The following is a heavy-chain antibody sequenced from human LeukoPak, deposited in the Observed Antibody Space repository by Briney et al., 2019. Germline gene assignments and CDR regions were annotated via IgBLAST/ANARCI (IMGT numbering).Heavy chain of an antibody. CDR3: ASLKVPGHFDY. V-gene: IGHV4-39*01. CDR2: VYYTGST. Sequence: SETLSLTCTVSSDSISSSNYYWAWIRQPPGKGLEWIANVYYTGSTYYNPSLRNRVPISVDTSKNQFSLKVMSVTAADTAVYYCASLKVPGHFDYWGQGTLVTLSS. CDR1: SDSISSSNYY. J-gene: IGHJ4*02. D-gene: IGHD2/OR15-2a*01.